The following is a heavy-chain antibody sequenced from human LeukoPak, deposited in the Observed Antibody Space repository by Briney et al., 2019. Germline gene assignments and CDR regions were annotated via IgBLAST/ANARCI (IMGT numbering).Heavy chain of an antibody. CDR3: ARGRSSWYHY. J-gene: IGHJ4*02. CDR1: GGSFSGYY. V-gene: IGHV4-34*01. Sequence: PSETLSLTCAVYGGSFSGYYWSWIPKPQGKGLEWIGEINHSGSTNYNPSLKSRVTISVDTSKNQFSLKLSSVTAADTAVYYCARGRSSWYHYWGQGTLVTVSS. D-gene: IGHD6-13*01. CDR2: INHSGST.